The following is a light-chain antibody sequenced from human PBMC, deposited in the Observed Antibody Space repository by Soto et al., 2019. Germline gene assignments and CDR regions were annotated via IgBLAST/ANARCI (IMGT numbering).Light chain of an antibody. Sequence: DIQMTQSPSSLSASVGDGVTITCRASQSISSYLNWYQQKPGKAPKLLIYAASNLQSGVPSRFSGSGSGTDFTLTISSLQPEDFATYYCQQSYSTPWTFGQGTKVDIK. CDR3: QQSYSTPWT. J-gene: IGKJ1*01. CDR1: QSISSY. CDR2: AAS. V-gene: IGKV1-39*01.